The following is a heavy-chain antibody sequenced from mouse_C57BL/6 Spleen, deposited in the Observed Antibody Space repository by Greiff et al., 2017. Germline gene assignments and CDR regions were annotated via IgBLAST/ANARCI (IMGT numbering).Heavy chain of an antibody. CDR2: IYPSDSET. D-gene: IGHD3-2*02. CDR3: ARGRQLRRAFAY. CDR1: GYTFTSYW. V-gene: IGHV1-61*01. Sequence: QVQLQQSGAELVRPGSSVKLSCKASGYTFTSYWMDWVKQRPGQGLEWIGNIYPSDSETHYNQKFKDKATLTVDKSSSTAYMQLSSLTSEDSAVYYCARGRQLRRAFAYWGQGTLVTVSA. J-gene: IGHJ3*01.